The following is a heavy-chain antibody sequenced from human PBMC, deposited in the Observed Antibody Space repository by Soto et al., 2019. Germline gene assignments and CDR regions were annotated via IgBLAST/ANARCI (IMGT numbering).Heavy chain of an antibody. D-gene: IGHD1-1*01. Sequence: GESLKIACKTSGYNFSAFWIHWVRQMPGKGLEWLGKIDPSDSYTNYSPSFEGHITISTDNSTATAYLQWGSLRASDTALYFCARVYKNWFDSWAQGTMVTVSS. J-gene: IGHJ5*01. CDR3: ARVYKNWFDS. CDR1: GYNFSAFW. CDR2: IDPSDSYT. V-gene: IGHV5-10-1*01.